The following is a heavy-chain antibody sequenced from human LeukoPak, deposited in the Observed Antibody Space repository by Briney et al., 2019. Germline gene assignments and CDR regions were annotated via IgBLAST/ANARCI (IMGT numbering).Heavy chain of an antibody. CDR3: ARAHNWKYGSFDF. CDR2: ISSSSYI. V-gene: IGHV3-21*01. J-gene: IGHJ4*02. D-gene: IGHD1-7*01. CDR1: GITFSTYS. Sequence: PGGSLRLSCAASGITFSTYSMNWVRQAPGKGLEWVSSISSSSYIYYADSVKGRFTISRDNSKNTLYLQMNSLRAEDTAVYYCARAHNWKYGSFDFWGQGTLVTVSS.